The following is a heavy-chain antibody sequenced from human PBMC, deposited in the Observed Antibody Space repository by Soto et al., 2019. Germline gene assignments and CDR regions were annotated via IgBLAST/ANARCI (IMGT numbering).Heavy chain of an antibody. CDR1: GFTLSSYA. CDR3: AKGDFFTSSPVDDYYYGMDV. Sequence: PGGSLRLSCAASGFTLSSYAMSWVRQAPGKGLEWVSGISDSGGSTYYADSVKGRFTISRDNSKNTLYLQMNSPRAEDTAVYYCAKGDFFTSSPVDDYYYGMDVWGQGTTVTVSS. V-gene: IGHV3-23*01. D-gene: IGHD5-12*01. CDR2: ISDSGGST. J-gene: IGHJ6*02.